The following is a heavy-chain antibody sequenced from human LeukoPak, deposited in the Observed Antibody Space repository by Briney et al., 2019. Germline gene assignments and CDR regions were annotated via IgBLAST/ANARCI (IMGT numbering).Heavy chain of an antibody. D-gene: IGHD3-22*01. CDR2: IISSSSYI. CDR3: ARSFKDSSGYDYVDSFDI. J-gene: IGHJ3*02. V-gene: IGHV3-21*01. Sequence: GGSLRLSCAASGFTFGSYSMNWVRQAPGKGLEWVTSIISSSSYIYYEDSVKGRYTISRDNAKDTLYLQMNSLRAEDTAVYSCARSFKDSSGYDYVDSFDIWGQGTMVTVSS. CDR1: GFTFGSYS.